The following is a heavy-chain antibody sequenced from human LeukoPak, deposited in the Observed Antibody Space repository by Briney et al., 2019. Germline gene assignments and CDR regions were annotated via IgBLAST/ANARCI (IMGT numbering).Heavy chain of an antibody. D-gene: IGHD2/OR15-2a*01. CDR1: GFTFDDYA. Sequence: PGRSLRLSCAASGFTFDDYAMHWVRQAPGKGLEWVSGISWNSGSIGYADSVKGRFTISRDNAKNSLYLQMDSLRAEDTALYYCAKGNMGYYYYMDVWGKGTTVTVSS. CDR2: ISWNSGSI. CDR3: AKGNMGYYYYMDV. V-gene: IGHV3-9*01. J-gene: IGHJ6*03.